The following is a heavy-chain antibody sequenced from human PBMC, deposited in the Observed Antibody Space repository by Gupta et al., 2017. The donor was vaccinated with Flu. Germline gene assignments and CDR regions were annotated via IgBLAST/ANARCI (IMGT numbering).Heavy chain of an antibody. Sequence: WAASGFTFSRYWMTWVRQAPGKGLEWVANIKTDGSNKYYMDSAEGRFTISRDNDKKSLYLQMNSLGVEDTAVYYCARDDGFKSVDYWGQGTLVTVSA. J-gene: IGHJ4*02. CDR1: GFTFSRYW. V-gene: IGHV3-7*01. CDR2: IKTDGSNK. CDR3: ARDDGFKSVDY.